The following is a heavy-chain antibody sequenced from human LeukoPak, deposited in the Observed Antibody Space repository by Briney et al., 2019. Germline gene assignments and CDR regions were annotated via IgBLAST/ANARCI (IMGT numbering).Heavy chain of an antibody. D-gene: IGHD3-10*01. J-gene: IGHJ5*02. V-gene: IGHV1-69*05. CDR3: ARGPMVRGVIRISWFDP. CDR1: GGTFSSYA. Sequence: SVKVSCKASGGTFSSYAISWVRQAPGQGLEWMGGIIPIFGTANYAQKFQGRVTITTDESTSTAYMELSSLRSEDTAVYYCARGPMVRGVIRISWFDPWGQGTLVTVS. CDR2: IIPIFGTA.